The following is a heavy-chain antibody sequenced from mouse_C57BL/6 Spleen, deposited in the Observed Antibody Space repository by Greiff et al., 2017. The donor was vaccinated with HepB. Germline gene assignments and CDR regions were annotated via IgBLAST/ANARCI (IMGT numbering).Heavy chain of an antibody. CDR2: INPSNGGT. CDR3: ARRDYYGSRDY. V-gene: IGHV1-53*01. J-gene: IGHJ2*01. D-gene: IGHD1-1*01. CDR1: GYTFTSYW. Sequence: VKLMESGTELVKPGASVKLSCKASGYTFTSYWMHWVKQRPGQGLEWIGNINPSNGGTNYNEKFKSKATLTVDKSSSTAYMQLSSLTSEDSAVYDCARRDYYGSRDYWGQGTTLTVSS.